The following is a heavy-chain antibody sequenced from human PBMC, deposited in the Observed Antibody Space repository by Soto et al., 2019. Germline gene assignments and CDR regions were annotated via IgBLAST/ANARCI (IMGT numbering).Heavy chain of an antibody. CDR3: ARAGRARYYYDSSGYYSFDY. V-gene: IGHV1-69*01. Sequence: QVQLVQSGAEVQKPGSSVKVSCKASGGTFSSYAISWVRQAPGQGLEWMGGIIPIFGTANYAQTFQGRVTITADESTSTAYMELSSLRSEDTAVYYCARAGRARYYYDSSGYYSFDYWGQGTLVTVSS. D-gene: IGHD3-22*01. J-gene: IGHJ4*02. CDR2: IIPIFGTA. CDR1: GGTFSSYA.